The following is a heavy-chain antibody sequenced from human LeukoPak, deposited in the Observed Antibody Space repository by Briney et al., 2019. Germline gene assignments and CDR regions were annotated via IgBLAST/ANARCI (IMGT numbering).Heavy chain of an antibody. J-gene: IGHJ4*02. V-gene: IGHV3-23*01. D-gene: IGHD1-1*01. CDR2: ISGSGGST. CDR1: GLTFSSYA. Sequence: GGSLRLSCAASGLTFSSYAMSWVRQAPGKGLEWVSAISGSGGSTYYADFVKGRFTISRDNSKNTLYLQMNSLRADDTAVYYCARRGTAPDYWGQGTLVTVSS. CDR3: ARRGTAPDY.